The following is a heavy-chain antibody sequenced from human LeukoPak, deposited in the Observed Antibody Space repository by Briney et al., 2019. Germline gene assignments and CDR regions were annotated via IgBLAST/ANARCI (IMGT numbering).Heavy chain of an antibody. CDR1: GFTFSNYG. CDR3: ANLPL. Sequence: PGRSLRLSCATSGFTFSNYGMHWVRQAPGKGLEWVAVISYDGNNKYYADSVKGRFTISRDNSKNTLYLQMNSLRPEDAAVYYCANLPLWGQGTLVTVSS. V-gene: IGHV3-30*18. J-gene: IGHJ4*02. CDR2: ISYDGNNK.